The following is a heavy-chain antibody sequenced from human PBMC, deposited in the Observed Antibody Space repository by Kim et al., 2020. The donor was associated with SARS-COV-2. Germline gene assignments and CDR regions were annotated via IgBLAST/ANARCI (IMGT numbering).Heavy chain of an antibody. CDR2: IYYSGST. D-gene: IGHD4-4*01. CDR3: AREPREPIHDYSTSWFDP. CDR1: GGSISSGGYY. J-gene: IGHJ5*02. Sequence: SETLSLTCTVSGGSISSGGYYWSWIRQHPGKGLEWIGYIYYSGSTYYNPSLKSRVTISVDTSKNQFSLKLSSVTAADTAVYYCAREPREPIHDYSTSWFDPWGQGTLVTVSS. V-gene: IGHV4-31*03.